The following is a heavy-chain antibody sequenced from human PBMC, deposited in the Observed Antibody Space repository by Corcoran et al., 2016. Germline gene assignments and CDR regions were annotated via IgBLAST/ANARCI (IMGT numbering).Heavy chain of an antibody. D-gene: IGHD3-10*01. V-gene: IGHV4-34*02. Sequence: QVQLQQWGAGLLKPSETLSLTCAVYGESFSGYYWSWIRQPPGKGLEWIGEINHSGTTKYNPSIKSRVTISVDTSKSQFSLKLTSMTAADTAVYYGARGGEGRRWFDPWGQGILVTVSS. CDR2: INHSGTT. J-gene: IGHJ5*02. CDR1: GESFSGYY. CDR3: ARGGEGRRWFDP.